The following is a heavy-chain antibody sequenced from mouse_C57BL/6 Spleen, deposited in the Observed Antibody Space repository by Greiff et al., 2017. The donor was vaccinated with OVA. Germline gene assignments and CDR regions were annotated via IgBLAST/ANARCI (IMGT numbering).Heavy chain of an antibody. CDR3: ARIYYDPPCAMDG. J-gene: IGHJ4*01. D-gene: IGHD2-4*01. CDR1: GYTFTSYW. V-gene: IGHV1-55*01. Sequence: QVQLKQPGAELVKPGASVKMSCKASGYTFTSYWITWVKQRPGQGLEWIGDIYPGSGSTNYNEKFKSKATLTVDTSSSTAYMQLSSLTSEDSAVYYCARIYYDPPCAMDGWGQGTSVTVSS. CDR2: IYPGSGST.